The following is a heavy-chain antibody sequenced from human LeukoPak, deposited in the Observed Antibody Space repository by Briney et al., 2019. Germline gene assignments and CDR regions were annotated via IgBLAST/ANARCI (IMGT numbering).Heavy chain of an antibody. J-gene: IGHJ6*03. V-gene: IGHV1-18*01. D-gene: IGHD2-2*01. Sequence: GASVKVSCKASGYTFTRYGISWVRQAPGQGLEWMGWISAYNGNTNYAQKLQGRVTMTTDTSTSTAYMELRSLRSDDTAVYYCARDRVVVVPAGRGYYYYMDVWGKGTTVTVSS. CDR3: ARDRVVVVPAGRGYYYYMDV. CDR1: GYTFTRYG. CDR2: ISAYNGNT.